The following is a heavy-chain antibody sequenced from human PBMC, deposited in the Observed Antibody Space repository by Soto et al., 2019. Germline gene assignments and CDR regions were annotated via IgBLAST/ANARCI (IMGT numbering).Heavy chain of an antibody. Sequence: QVQLQESGPGLVKPSQTLSLTCTVSGGSISSGDYYWSWIRQPPVQGLEWIGYIYYSGSTYYNPSLKSRVTISVDTSKNQFSLKLSSVTAADTAVYYCARDYSHSVRLGEFAFDYWGQGTLVTVSS. CDR1: GGSISSGDYY. J-gene: IGHJ4*02. D-gene: IGHD3-16*01. CDR3: ARDYSHSVRLGEFAFDY. CDR2: IYYSGST. V-gene: IGHV4-30-4*01.